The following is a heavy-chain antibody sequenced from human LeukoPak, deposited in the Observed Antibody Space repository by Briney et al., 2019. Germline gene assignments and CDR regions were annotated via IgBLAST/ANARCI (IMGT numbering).Heavy chain of an antibody. Sequence: SETLSLTCAVHGGSFSGYYWSWIRQPPGKGLEWIGEINHSGSTNYNPSLKSRVTISVDTSKNQFSLKLSSVTAADTAVYYCARSYCSSTSCYGWFDPWGQGTLVTVSS. CDR1: GGSFSGYY. D-gene: IGHD2-2*01. CDR2: INHSGST. V-gene: IGHV4-34*01. CDR3: ARSYCSSTSCYGWFDP. J-gene: IGHJ5*02.